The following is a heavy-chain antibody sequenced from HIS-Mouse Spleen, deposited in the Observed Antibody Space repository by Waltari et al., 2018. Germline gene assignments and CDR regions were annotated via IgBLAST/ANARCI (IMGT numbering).Heavy chain of an antibody. Sequence: QLQLQESGPGLVKPSETLSLTRTVPGGSIRSSSYSLAWIRQPPGKGLEWIGSIYYSGSTYYNPSLKSRVTISVDTSKNQFSLKLSSVTAADTAVYYCAREIPYSSSWYDWYFDLWGRGTLVTVSS. D-gene: IGHD6-13*01. J-gene: IGHJ2*01. CDR2: IYYSGST. V-gene: IGHV4-39*07. CDR3: AREIPYSSSWYDWYFDL. CDR1: GGSIRSSSYS.